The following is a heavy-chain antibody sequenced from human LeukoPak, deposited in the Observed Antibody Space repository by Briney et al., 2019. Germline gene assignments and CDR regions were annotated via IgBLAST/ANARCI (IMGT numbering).Heavy chain of an antibody. V-gene: IGHV3-23*01. Sequence: GGSLRLSCAASGFTFSSYAMSWVRQAPGKGLEWVSAISGSGGSTYYADSVKGRFTISRDNSKNTLYLQMNSLRAEDTAVYYCAKDLWFGELLIEYSYYYGMDVWGQGPTVTVSS. J-gene: IGHJ6*02. CDR3: AKDLWFGELLIEYSYYYGMDV. CDR1: GFTFSSYA. D-gene: IGHD3-10*01. CDR2: ISGSGGST.